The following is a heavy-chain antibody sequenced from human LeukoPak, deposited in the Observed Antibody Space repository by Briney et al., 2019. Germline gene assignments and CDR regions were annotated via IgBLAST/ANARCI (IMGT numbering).Heavy chain of an antibody. CDR2: IYYSGSA. J-gene: IGHJ4*01. CDR3: ARTGVVATSYFFDY. Sequence: PSETLSLTCTVSGGSISSYYWSWIRQPPGKGLEWIGFIYYSGSANHNPSLRSRVTISVDTSKNQFSLKLTSVTAADTAVYYCARTGVVATSYFFDYWGHGTLVTVSS. CDR1: GGSISSYY. V-gene: IGHV4-59*01. D-gene: IGHD5-12*01.